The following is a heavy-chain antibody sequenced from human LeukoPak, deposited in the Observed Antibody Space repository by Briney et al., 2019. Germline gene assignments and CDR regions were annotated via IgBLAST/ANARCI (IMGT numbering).Heavy chain of an antibody. V-gene: IGHV4-30-2*01. Sequence: SETLSLTCAVSGGSISSGGYSWSWIRQPPGKGLEWIGYIYHSGSTYYNPSLKSRVTISVDRSKNQFSLKPSSVTAADTAVYYCAREAAAKNYFDYWGQGTLVTVSS. CDR2: IYHSGST. CDR3: AREAAAKNYFDY. CDR1: GGSISSGGYS. J-gene: IGHJ4*02. D-gene: IGHD6-13*01.